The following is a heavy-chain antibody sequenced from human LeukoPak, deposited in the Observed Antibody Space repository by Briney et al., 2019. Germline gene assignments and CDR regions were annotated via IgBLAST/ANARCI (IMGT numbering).Heavy chain of an antibody. CDR1: GFTFSSHA. CDR3: AKSPRIVGAIPNDY. Sequence: GGSLRLSCAASGFTFSSHAMSWVRQAPGKGLEWVSAISGSGGSTYYADSVKGRFTISRGNSKNTLYLQMNSLRAEDTAVYYCAKSPRIVGAIPNDYWGQGTLATVSS. D-gene: IGHD1-26*01. V-gene: IGHV3-23*01. CDR2: ISGSGGST. J-gene: IGHJ4*02.